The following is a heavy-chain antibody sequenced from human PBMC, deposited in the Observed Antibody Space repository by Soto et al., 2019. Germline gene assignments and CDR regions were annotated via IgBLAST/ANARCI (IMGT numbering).Heavy chain of an antibody. J-gene: IGHJ4*02. Sequence: GGSLRLSCAASGFTFSSYGMHWVRQAPGKGLEWVAVISYDGSNKYYADSVKGRSTISGDNSKNTLYLQMNSLRAEGTAVYYCAKAFVSSSWYYFDYWGQGTLVTVSS. D-gene: IGHD6-13*01. CDR2: ISYDGSNK. CDR1: GFTFSSYG. V-gene: IGHV3-30*18. CDR3: AKAFVSSSWYYFDY.